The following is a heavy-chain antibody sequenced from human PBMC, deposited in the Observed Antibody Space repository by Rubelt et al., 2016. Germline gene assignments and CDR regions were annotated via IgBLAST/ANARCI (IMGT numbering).Heavy chain of an antibody. Sequence: QGQLVQSGSDLKEPGASVKVSCRASGYTLTNYGMNWVRQAPGQGLEWLGQINPYSGDTNYAQNFQGRVTMTRDTSIRPAYLERTRLRSDDTAVYYCVRTVRRGDIDSWGQGTLVTVSS. D-gene: IGHD3-16*01. J-gene: IGHJ4*02. CDR3: VRTVRRGDIDS. CDR2: INPYSGDT. V-gene: IGHV1-2*06. CDR1: GYTLTNYG.